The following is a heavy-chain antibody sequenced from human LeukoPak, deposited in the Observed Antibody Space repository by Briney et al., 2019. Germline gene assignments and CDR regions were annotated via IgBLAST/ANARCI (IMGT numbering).Heavy chain of an antibody. CDR1: GVTLSTYA. J-gene: IGHJ2*01. V-gene: IGHV3-23*01. D-gene: IGHD1-26*01. Sequence: GGSLRLSCAASGVTLSTYAMSWARQAPGRGLEWVSGISSSGSGGNTYYADSVKGRFTISRDSSKNTLFLHMNSLRVEDTAIYYCAKDRTVGAFYWYFDLWGRGTLVTVSS. CDR2: ISSSGSGGNT. CDR3: AKDRTVGAFYWYFDL.